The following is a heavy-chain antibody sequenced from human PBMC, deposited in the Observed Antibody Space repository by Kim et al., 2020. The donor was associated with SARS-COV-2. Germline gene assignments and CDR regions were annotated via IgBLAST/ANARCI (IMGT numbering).Heavy chain of an antibody. CDR2: ISYDGSKK. D-gene: IGHD6-13*01. V-gene: IGHV3-30*03. CDR3: ARRIAPPGVVVFDI. J-gene: IGHJ3*02. CDR1: GFTFSSYG. Sequence: GGSLRLSCAASGFTFSSYGMQWVRQAPGKGLEWVAFISYDGSKKYYADSVKGRFTISRDNSKNTLYLQMNSLRAEDTAVYYCARRIAPPGVVVFDIWGQGTMVIVSS.